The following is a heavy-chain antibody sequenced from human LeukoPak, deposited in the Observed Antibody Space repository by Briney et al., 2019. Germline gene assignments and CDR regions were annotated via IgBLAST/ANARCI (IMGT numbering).Heavy chain of an antibody. Sequence: SETLSLTCTVSGGSISSYYWSWIRQPPGKGLEWIGYIYYSGTTNYNPSLKSRVTISVDTSKNQFSLKLSSVTAADTAVYYCAGSPRYIDPFDYWGQGTRVTVST. CDR3: AGSPRYIDPFDY. D-gene: IGHD1-14*01. J-gene: IGHJ4*02. CDR1: GGSISSYY. CDR2: IYYSGTT. V-gene: IGHV4-59*01.